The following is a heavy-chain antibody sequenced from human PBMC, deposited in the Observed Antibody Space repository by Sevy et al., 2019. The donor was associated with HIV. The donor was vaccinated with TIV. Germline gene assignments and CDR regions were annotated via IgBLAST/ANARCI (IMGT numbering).Heavy chain of an antibody. CDR3: ARDATEYTSSSVLFDP. V-gene: IGHV4-30-4*01. J-gene: IGHJ5*02. D-gene: IGHD6-6*01. CDR1: GGSISSGNYY. Sequence: SETLSLTCTVSGGSISSGNYYWHWIRQPPGKGLEWIGYISYTGNTYYNPSLKSPVTLSVATSNNHFSLRLTSVTAADTAVYYCARDATEYTSSSVLFDPWGQGTLVTVSS. CDR2: ISYTGNT.